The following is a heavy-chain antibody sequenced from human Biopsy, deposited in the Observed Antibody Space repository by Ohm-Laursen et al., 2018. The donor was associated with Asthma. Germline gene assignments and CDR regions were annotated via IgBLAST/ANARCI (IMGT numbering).Heavy chain of an antibody. CDR2: IAADGSNK. Sequence: SLRLSCAASGFTFSSYSMHWGRQAPGRGPEYVSSIAADGSNKFYADSVKGRFTVPRDNSKHTLYLHMTGLRADDTGVYYCVKDHSAGYYYFDDWGQGAQVTVSS. CDR1: GFTFSSYS. CDR3: VKDHSAGYYYFDD. D-gene: IGHD2-21*01. V-gene: IGHV3-64D*08. J-gene: IGHJ4*02.